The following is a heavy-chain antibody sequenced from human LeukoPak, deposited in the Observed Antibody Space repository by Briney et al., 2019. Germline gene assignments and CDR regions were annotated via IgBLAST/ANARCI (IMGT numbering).Heavy chain of an antibody. D-gene: IGHD6-19*01. CDR2: INHSGST. CDR1: GGSVSGYY. Sequence: KPSETLSLTCTVSGGSVSGYYWSWIRQPPGKGLEWIGEINHSGSTNYNPSLKSRVTISVDTSKNKFSLKLSSVTAADTAVYYCARGPPPYSSGYAGYIWGQGKMVTVSS. V-gene: IGHV4-34*01. J-gene: IGHJ3*02. CDR3: ARGPPPYSSGYAGYI.